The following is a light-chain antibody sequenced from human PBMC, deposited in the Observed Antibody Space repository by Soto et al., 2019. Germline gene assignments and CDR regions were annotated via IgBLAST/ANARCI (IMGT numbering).Light chain of an antibody. CDR1: SSDVGGYNY. CDR2: EVS. V-gene: IGLV2-14*01. CDR3: SSYTSSSTLYV. J-gene: IGLJ1*01. Sequence: QSALTQPASVSGSPGQSITISCTGTSSDVGGYNYVSWYQQHPGKAPKLMIYEVSNRPSEVSNRFSGSKSGNTASLTISGLQAEDEADYYCSSYTSSSTLYVFGTGTKVTV.